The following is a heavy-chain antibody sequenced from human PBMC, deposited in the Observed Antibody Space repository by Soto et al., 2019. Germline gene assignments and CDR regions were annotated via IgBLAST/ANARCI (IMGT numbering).Heavy chain of an antibody. J-gene: IGHJ4*02. CDR1: GYFFSSDYF. D-gene: IGHD6-13*01. CDR2: VYQSGST. CDR3: ARAAYGSSTLFDY. Sequence: SETLSLTCAVSGYFFSSDYFWGWIRQPPGKGLEWIGSVYQSGSTYYNPSLKSRVGTSVDTSKNQFSLKLSSVTAADTAVYYCARAAYGSSTLFDYWGRGALVTVSS. V-gene: IGHV4-38-2*01.